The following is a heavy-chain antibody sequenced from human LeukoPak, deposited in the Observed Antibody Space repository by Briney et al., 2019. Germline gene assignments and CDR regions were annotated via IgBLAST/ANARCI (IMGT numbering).Heavy chain of an antibody. CDR2: IIPILGIA. Sequence: SVKVSCKASGGTFSSYAISWVRQAPGQGLEWMGRIIPILGIANYAQKFQGRVTITADKSTSTAYMELSSLRSEDTAVYYCASAYYYDSSGYTTNIDYWGQGTLVTVSP. V-gene: IGHV1-69*04. CDR3: ASAYYYDSSGYTTNIDY. D-gene: IGHD3-22*01. CDR1: GGTFSSYA. J-gene: IGHJ4*02.